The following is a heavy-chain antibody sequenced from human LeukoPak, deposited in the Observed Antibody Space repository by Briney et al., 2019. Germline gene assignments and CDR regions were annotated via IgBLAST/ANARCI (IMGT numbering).Heavy chain of an antibody. CDR3: ARVMTTVTRDNWFDP. V-gene: IGHV4-61*05. CDR2: IFYSGST. J-gene: IGHJ5*02. Sequence: SETLSLTCTVSGGSISSSSYYWGWIRQPPGKGLEWIGYIFYSGSTNYNPSLKSRVTISVDTSKNQFSLKLSSVTAADTAVYYCARVMTTVTRDNWFDPWGQGTLVTVSS. CDR1: GGSISSSSYY. D-gene: IGHD4-17*01.